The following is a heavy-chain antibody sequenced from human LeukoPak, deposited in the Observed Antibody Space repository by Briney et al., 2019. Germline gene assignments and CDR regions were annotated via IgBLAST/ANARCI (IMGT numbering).Heavy chain of an antibody. J-gene: IGHJ4*02. CDR3: ARGHLRDYVWGSYRYYFDY. V-gene: IGHV4-34*01. CDR2: INHSGST. D-gene: IGHD3-16*02. Sequence: SETLSLTCAVYGGSFSGYYWSWIRQPPGKGLEWIGEINHSGSTNYNPSLKSRVTISVDTSKNQFSLKLSSVTAADTAVYYCARGHLRDYVWGSYRYYFDYWGQGTLVTVSS. CDR1: GGSFSGYY.